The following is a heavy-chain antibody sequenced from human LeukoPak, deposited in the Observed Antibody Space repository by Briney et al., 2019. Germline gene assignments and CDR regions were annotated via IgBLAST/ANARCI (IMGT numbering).Heavy chain of an antibody. Sequence: ASVKVSCKASGYTFTGYYMHWVRQAPGQGLEWMGWINPNRPATNYAVKFKDRVIMTSDTSTNTAYMELNRLTSDDTAVYYCARWGYTNYFFDNWGQGTLVTVSS. CDR1: GYTFTGYY. CDR3: ARWGYTNYFFDN. D-gene: IGHD4-11*01. V-gene: IGHV1-2*02. CDR2: INPNRPAT. J-gene: IGHJ4*02.